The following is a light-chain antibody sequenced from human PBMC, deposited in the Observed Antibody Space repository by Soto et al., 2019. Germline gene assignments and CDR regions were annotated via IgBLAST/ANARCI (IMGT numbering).Light chain of an antibody. V-gene: IGKV3-15*01. J-gene: IGKJ1*01. CDR1: QSVSSSY. CDR3: QQYNNWPLWT. Sequence: EIVLTQSPATLSLSPGERSTLSCGASQSVSSSYLAWYQQKPGLAPRLLIYGASTRATGIPARFSGSGSGTEFTLTISSLQSEDFAVYYCQQYNNWPLWTFGQGTKVDIK. CDR2: GAS.